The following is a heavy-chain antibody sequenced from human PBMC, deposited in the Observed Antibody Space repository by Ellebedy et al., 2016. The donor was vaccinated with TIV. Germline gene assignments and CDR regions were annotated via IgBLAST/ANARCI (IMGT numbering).Heavy chain of an antibody. V-gene: IGHV5-51*01. Sequence: GESLKISCKGSGYSFTSYWIGWVRQMPGKGLEWMGIIYPGDSDTRYSPSFQGQVTISADKSISTAYLQWSSLKASDTAMYYCARQHVDTAMVRVDWYFDLWGRGTLVTVSS. J-gene: IGHJ2*01. CDR1: GYSFTSYW. CDR2: IYPGDSDT. CDR3: ARQHVDTAMVRVDWYFDL. D-gene: IGHD5-18*01.